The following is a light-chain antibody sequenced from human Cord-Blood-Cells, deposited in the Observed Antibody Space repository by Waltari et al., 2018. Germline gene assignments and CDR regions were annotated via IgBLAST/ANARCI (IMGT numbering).Light chain of an antibody. V-gene: IGLV2-14*03. CDR1: RSDVGGSHS. CDR3: SSYTSSSTWV. J-gene: IGLJ3*02. CDR2: DVS. Sequence: QSALPQPASVSGSPGQWATLSCTGTRSDVGGSHSFSWYKQHPANAPNLMIYDVSNRPSGVSNRFSGSKSGNTASLTISGLQAEDEADYYCSSYTSSSTWVFGGGTKLTVL.